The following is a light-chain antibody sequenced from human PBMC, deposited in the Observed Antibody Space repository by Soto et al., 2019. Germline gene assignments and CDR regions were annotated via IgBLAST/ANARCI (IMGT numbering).Light chain of an antibody. Sequence: EIGLTQSPGTLSLSPGERAALSCRASRSLSSTSLAWYQQRPGQAPRLLIYDVSSRATGIPDRFSGSGYGTDFTLTINRLEPDDFAVYYCQQYGSSPRTFGQGTKVEIK. CDR1: RSLSSTS. CDR2: DVS. V-gene: IGKV3-20*01. J-gene: IGKJ1*01. CDR3: QQYGSSPRT.